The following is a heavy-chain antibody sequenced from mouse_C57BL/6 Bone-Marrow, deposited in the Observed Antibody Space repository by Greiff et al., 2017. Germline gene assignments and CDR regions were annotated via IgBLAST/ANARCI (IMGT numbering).Heavy chain of an antibody. CDR2: IYPRSGNT. CDR1: GYTFTSYG. V-gene: IGHV1-81*01. J-gene: IGHJ3*01. Sequence: QVQLQQSGAELARPGASVKLSCKASGYTFTSYGISWVKQRTGQGLEWIGEIYPRSGNTYYNEKFKGKATLTADKSSSTAYMELRSLTSEDSAVYFCARIGLYYCGSKAYWGQGTLVTVSA. CDR3: ARIGLYYCGSKAY. D-gene: IGHD1-1*01.